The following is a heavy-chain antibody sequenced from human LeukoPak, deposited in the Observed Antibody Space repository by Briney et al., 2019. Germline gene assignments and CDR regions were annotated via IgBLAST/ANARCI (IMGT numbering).Heavy chain of an antibody. CDR2: IRSKANSYAT. CDR1: GLTFSGSA. D-gene: IGHD2/OR15-2a*01. Sequence: GGSLRLSCAASGLTFSGSATHWVRQASGKGLGWVGRIRSKANSYATAYAASVKGRFTISRDDPKNTAYLQMNSLKTEDTAVYYCTRFRNIASLYGMDVWGQGTTVTVSS. J-gene: IGHJ6*02. CDR3: TRFRNIASLYGMDV. V-gene: IGHV3-73*01.